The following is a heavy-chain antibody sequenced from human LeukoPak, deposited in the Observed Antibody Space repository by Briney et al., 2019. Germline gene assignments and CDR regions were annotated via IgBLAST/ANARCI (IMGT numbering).Heavy chain of an antibody. CDR3: AKDYRYGDSVTPGYMDV. V-gene: IGHV3-30*02. D-gene: IGHD4-17*01. CDR1: GFTFSSYG. Sequence: GGSLRLSCAASGFTFSSYGMHWVRQAPGKGLEWVAFIRYDGSNKYYADSVKGRFTISRDNSKNTLYLQMNSLRAEDTAVYYCAKDYRYGDSVTPGYMDVWGKGTTVTVSS. J-gene: IGHJ6*03. CDR2: IRYDGSNK.